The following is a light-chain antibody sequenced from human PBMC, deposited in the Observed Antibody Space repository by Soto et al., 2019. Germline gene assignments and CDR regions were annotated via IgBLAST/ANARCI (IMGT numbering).Light chain of an antibody. Sequence: DIQMTQSPSTLSASVGDRVTITCRASQSIGDSLAWYQQKPGKAPYLLISDVSSLERGVPSRFSGSGSGTEFTLTISSLQPDDFATYYCQQYNSYWTFGQGTKVDIK. CDR3: QQYNSYWT. V-gene: IGKV1-5*01. CDR2: DVS. CDR1: QSIGDS. J-gene: IGKJ1*01.